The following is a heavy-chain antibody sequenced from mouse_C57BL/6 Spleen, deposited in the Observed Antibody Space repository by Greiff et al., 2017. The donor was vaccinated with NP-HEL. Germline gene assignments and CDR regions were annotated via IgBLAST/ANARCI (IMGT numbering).Heavy chain of an antibody. CDR3: ARHEVLYYGNSGYFDV. CDR1: GYTFTEYT. J-gene: IGHJ1*03. D-gene: IGHD2-1*01. Sequence: QVQLKESGAELVKPGASVKLSCKASGYTFTEYTIHWVKQRSGQGLEWIGWFYPGSGSIKYNEKFKDKATLTADKSSSTVYMELSRLTSEDSAVYFCARHEVLYYGNSGYFDVWGTGTTVTVSS. V-gene: IGHV1-62-2*01. CDR2: FYPGSGSI.